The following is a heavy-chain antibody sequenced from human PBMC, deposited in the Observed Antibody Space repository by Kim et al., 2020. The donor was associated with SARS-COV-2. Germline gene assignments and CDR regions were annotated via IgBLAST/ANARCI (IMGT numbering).Heavy chain of an antibody. CDR2: ISGSGGST. D-gene: IGHD3-22*01. CDR3: AKESYDSSGYYYGPTWTFDY. CDR1: GFTFSSYA. Sequence: GGSLRLSCAASGFTFSSYAMSWVRQAPGKGLEWVSAISGSGGSTYYADSVKGRFTTSRDNSKNTLYLQMNSLRAEDTAVYYCAKESYDSSGYYYGPTWTFDYWGQGTLVTVSS. J-gene: IGHJ4*02. V-gene: IGHV3-23*01.